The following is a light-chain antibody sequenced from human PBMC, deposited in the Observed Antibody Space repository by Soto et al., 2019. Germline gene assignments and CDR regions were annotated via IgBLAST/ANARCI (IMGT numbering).Light chain of an antibody. CDR1: QDIKHW. Sequence: DILMTQSPSTLSASVGDRVIITCRASQDIKHWLAWYQQRPGKAPKLLIYGASKLHTGVPSRFSGSGSGTELTLITTGLLPDDLATYFCQHYHHYPWTFGQGNKVEV. V-gene: IGKV1-5*03. CDR2: GAS. J-gene: IGKJ1*01. CDR3: QHYHHYPWT.